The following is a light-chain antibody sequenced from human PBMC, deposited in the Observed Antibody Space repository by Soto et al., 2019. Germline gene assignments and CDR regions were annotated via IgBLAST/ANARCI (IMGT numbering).Light chain of an antibody. CDR1: QSISTF. CDR3: QQSYSTPRT. J-gene: IGKJ1*01. CDR2: AAS. V-gene: IGKV1-39*01. Sequence: DIQMTQSPSSLSASVGDRVTITCRASQSISTFLNWYKQKPGKAPKILIYAASSLQSGVPSRLSGLGSGADFTLNIGGLQPEDFATYYCQQSYSTPRTFGQGTKVDVK.